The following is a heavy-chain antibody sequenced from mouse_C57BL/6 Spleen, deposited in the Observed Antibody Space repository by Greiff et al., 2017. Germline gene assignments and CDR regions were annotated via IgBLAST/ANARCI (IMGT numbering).Heavy chain of an antibody. D-gene: IGHD1-1*01. J-gene: IGHJ3*01. Sequence: QVQLQQSGAELVKPGASVKLSCKASGYTFTEYTIHWVKQRSGQGLEWIGWVYAGSGSIKYNEKFKDKATLTADKSSSTVYMELSRLTSEDSAVYCYARHEAYYYGSSYEDWFAYWGQGTLVTVSA. CDR2: VYAGSGSI. CDR3: ARHEAYYYGSSYEDWFAY. CDR1: GYTFTEYT. V-gene: IGHV1-62-2*01.